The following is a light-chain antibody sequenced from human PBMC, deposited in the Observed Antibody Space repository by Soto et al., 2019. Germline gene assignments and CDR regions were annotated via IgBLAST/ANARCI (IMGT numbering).Light chain of an antibody. J-gene: IGKJ5*01. CDR1: QSVSNK. Sequence: EIVLTQSPATLSLSPGERATLSCRASQSVSNKLAWYQHKPGQAPRVLIYDTSTRAAGIPARFSGSGSGTDFTLTISSLQSEDFAVYYCQQYSTARSIPVGQGTRREIK. V-gene: IGKV3-15*01. CDR3: QQYSTARSIP. CDR2: DTS.